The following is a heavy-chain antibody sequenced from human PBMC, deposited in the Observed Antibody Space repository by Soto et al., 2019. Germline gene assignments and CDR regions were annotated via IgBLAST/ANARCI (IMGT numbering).Heavy chain of an antibody. D-gene: IGHD6-6*01. CDR1: GDSISSYY. Sequence: SETLSLTCTVSGDSISSYYWTWIRQPPGKGLEWIGYIYYSGSTNYNPSLKSRVTISVDTSKNQFSLKLSSVTAADTAVYYCARGGDFEQLVPYYFEYWGQGTLVTVS. CDR3: ARGGDFEQLVPYYFEY. CDR2: IYYSGST. V-gene: IGHV4-59*01. J-gene: IGHJ4*02.